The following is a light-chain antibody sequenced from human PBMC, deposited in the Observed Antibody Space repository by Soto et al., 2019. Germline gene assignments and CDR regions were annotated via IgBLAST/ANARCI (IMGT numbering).Light chain of an antibody. Sequence: EIVMTQSPATLSVSPGERATLSCRASQNISVYLAWYRQKPGQAPRLLIYGASSRATDIPDRFSGSGSGTDFTLTISRLEPEDFAVYYCQQYGSSPWTFGQGTKVDIK. CDR2: GAS. CDR1: QNISVY. V-gene: IGKV3-20*01. CDR3: QQYGSSPWT. J-gene: IGKJ1*01.